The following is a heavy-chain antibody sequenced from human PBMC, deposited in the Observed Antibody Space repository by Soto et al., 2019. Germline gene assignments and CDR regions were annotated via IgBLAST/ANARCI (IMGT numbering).Heavy chain of an antibody. V-gene: IGHV1-8*01. CDR3: ARLKDDFWSGYYAFDI. Sequence: ASVKVSCKASGYTFTSYDINWVRQATGQGLEWMGWMNPNSGNTGYAQKFQGRVTMTRNTSISTAYMELSSLRSEDTAVYYCARLKDDFWSGYYAFDIWGQGTMVTVSS. CDR1: GYTFTSYD. J-gene: IGHJ3*02. D-gene: IGHD3-3*01. CDR2: MNPNSGNT.